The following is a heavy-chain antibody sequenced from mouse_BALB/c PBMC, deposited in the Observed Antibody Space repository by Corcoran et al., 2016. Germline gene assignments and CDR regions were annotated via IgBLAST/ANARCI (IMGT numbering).Heavy chain of an antibody. CDR3: AREPYAMDY. Sequence: QIQLVQSGPELKKPGETVKISCKASGYTFTNYGMNWVKQAPGKGLKWMGWINTYTGEPTYADYFKGRFAFSLESSASTAYLQINNLKNEDMATYFCAREPYAMDYWGQGTSVTVSS. J-gene: IGHJ4*01. CDR2: INTYTGEP. V-gene: IGHV9-1*02. CDR1: GYTFTNYG.